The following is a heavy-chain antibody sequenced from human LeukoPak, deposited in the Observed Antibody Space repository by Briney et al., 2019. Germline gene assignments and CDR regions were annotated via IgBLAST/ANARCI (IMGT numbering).Heavy chain of an antibody. CDR2: VSGSGVST. Sequence: PGGSLRLSCAASGFTFASHAMSSVRQAPGKGLEWVSAVSGSGVSTYYADSVKGRFTISRDNSKNTLFLHMNSLRAEDTAVYYCAKEDTVVVIATSRPDYWGQGTLVTVSS. CDR1: GFTFASHA. D-gene: IGHD2-15*01. V-gene: IGHV3-23*01. CDR3: AKEDTVVVIATSRPDY. J-gene: IGHJ4*02.